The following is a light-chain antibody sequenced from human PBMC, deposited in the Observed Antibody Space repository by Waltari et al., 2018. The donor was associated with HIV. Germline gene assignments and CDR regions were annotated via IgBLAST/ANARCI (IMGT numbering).Light chain of an antibody. V-gene: IGLV2-14*03. CDR1: SSDLGGYNY. CDR3: SSYTSSSTWV. Sequence: QSALTQPASVSGSPGQSITISCTGTSSDLGGYNYVSWYQQHPGKAPKLMIYDVTKRPSGVSNRFSGSKSGNTASLTISGLQVEDEADYYCSSYTSSSTWVFGGGTKLTVL. CDR2: DVT. J-gene: IGLJ3*02.